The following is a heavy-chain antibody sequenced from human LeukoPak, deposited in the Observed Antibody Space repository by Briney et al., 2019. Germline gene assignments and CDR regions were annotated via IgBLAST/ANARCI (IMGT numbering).Heavy chain of an antibody. Sequence: PSETLSLTCTVSGGSISSYYWSWIRQPPGKGLEWIGYIYYSGSTNYNPSLKSRVTISVDTSKNQFSLKLSSVTAADTAVYYCARGDYGDLIDYWGQGTLVTVSS. CDR3: ARGDYGDLIDY. CDR1: GGSISSYY. V-gene: IGHV4-59*12. J-gene: IGHJ4*02. CDR2: IYYSGST. D-gene: IGHD4-17*01.